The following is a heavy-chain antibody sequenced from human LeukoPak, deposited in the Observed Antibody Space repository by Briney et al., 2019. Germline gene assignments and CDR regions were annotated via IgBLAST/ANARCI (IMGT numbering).Heavy chain of an antibody. Sequence: GGSLRLSCAASGFTFSDSYMSWIRQAPGKGLEWVSYITSSSDYTNYVDSVKGRFTISGENAKNSLYLQMNSLRAGDTAVYYCARGIAAAGTGFDYWGQGTLVTVSS. CDR1: GFTFSDSY. CDR2: ITSSSDYT. CDR3: ARGIAAAGTGFDY. J-gene: IGHJ4*02. D-gene: IGHD6-13*01. V-gene: IGHV3-11*06.